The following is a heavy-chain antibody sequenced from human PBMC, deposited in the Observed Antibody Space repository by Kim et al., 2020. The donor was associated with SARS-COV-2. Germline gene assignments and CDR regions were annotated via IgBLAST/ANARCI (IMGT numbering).Heavy chain of an antibody. CDR3: AKGNYYESVSLSDYYNGMDV. D-gene: IGHD3-10*01. V-gene: IGHV3-30-3*01. CDR1: GLSFDSAV. Sequence: GGSLRLSCTASGLSFDSAVMNWVRQAPGKGLEWVAVISYDGRNKEYADSVKGRFTISRDNPKSTLYLQMNSLRAEDTAVYYCAKGNYYESVSLSDYYNGMDVWGQGTTVTVSS. J-gene: IGHJ6*02. CDR2: ISYDGRNK.